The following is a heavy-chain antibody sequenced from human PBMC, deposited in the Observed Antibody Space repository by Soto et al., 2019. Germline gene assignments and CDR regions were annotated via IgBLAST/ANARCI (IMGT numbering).Heavy chain of an antibody. Sequence: ASETLSLTCTVSGGSVSSGGYYWSWIRQHPGTGLEWIGYIYYSGTTYFNPSLKSRASISLDTSKNEFSLKLTSVTAADTAVYYCARRALPQCINGVCYKDGFWDYWGQGALVTVSS. CDR2: IYYSGTT. D-gene: IGHD2-8*01. CDR3: ARRALPQCINGVCYKDGFWDY. J-gene: IGHJ4*02. V-gene: IGHV4-31*03. CDR1: GGSVSSGGYY.